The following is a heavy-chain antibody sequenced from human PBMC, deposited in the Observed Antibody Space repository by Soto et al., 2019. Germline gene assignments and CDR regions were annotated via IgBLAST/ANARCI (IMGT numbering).Heavy chain of an antibody. V-gene: IGHV4-59*01. D-gene: IGHD6-19*01. CDR3: ARVRDSSGWYDEGGGAFDL. CDR2: IYYSGST. CDR1: GGSISSYY. J-gene: IGHJ3*01. Sequence: PSETLSLTCTVSGGSISSYYWSWIRQPPGKGLEWIGYIYYSGSTNYNPSLKSRVTISVDTSKNQFSLKLSSVTAADTAVYYCARVRDSSGWYDEGGGAFDLWGQGTMVTVSS.